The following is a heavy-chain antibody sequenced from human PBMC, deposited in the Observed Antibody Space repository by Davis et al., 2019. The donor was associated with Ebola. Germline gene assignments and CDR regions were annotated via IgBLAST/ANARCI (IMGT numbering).Heavy chain of an antibody. Sequence: GESLKISCAASGFTFNKYGMNWVRQAPGKGLEWVATVNSDGSNTYYADSLRGRFTVSRDNAANTVFLQMNSLRAEDTAVYYCARSGYCTTKCDAFDNWGQGALVAVSS. V-gene: IGHV3-23*01. CDR3: ARSGYCTTKCDAFDN. D-gene: IGHD2-8*01. CDR1: GFTFNKYG. J-gene: IGHJ4*02. CDR2: VNSDGSNT.